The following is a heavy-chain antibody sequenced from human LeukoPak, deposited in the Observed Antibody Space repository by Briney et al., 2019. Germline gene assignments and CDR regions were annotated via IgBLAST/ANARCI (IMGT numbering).Heavy chain of an antibody. CDR2: ISGSSRTI. Sequence: GGSLRLSCAASGFTFSMYAMNWVRQAPGKGLEWVSYISGSSRTIYYADSVKGRLTTSRDNAKNSLYLQMNGLRDEDMAVYSCARGEATLDFWGQGTLVTVSS. CDR1: GFTFSMYA. V-gene: IGHV3-48*02. D-gene: IGHD1-26*01. J-gene: IGHJ4*02. CDR3: ARGEATLDF.